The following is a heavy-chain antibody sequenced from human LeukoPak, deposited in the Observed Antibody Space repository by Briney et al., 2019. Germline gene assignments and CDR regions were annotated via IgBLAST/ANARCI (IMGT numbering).Heavy chain of an antibody. D-gene: IGHD2-8*01. CDR3: ARRVTSYAVRPNMYVYMDV. CDR1: GDSISGAS. J-gene: IGHJ6*04. V-gene: IGHV4-4*09. Sequence: PSETLSLTCTISGDSISGASWNWIRQSPEKGLEWIGLIQASRTTNYNPSLESRVTISMDTSKTHLSLRLTSVTAADTGVYYCARRVTSYAVRPNMYVYMDVWGKGTTVSVSS. CDR2: IQASRTT.